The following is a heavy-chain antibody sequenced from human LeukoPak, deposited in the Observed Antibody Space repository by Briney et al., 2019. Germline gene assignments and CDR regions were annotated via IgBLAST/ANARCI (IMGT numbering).Heavy chain of an antibody. Sequence: GASVKVSCKASGYTFTSYAMNWVRQAPGQGLEWMGWINTNTGNPTYAQGFTGRFVFSLDTSVSTAYLQISSLKAEDTAVYYCARGYCSSTSCYLGTYEYYMDVWGKGTTVTVSS. CDR3: ARGYCSSTSCYLGTYEYYMDV. D-gene: IGHD2-2*01. J-gene: IGHJ6*03. CDR1: GYTFTSYA. CDR2: INTNTGNP. V-gene: IGHV7-4-1*02.